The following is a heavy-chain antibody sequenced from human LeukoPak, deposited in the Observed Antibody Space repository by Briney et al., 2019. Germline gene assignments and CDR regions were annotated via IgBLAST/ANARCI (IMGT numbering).Heavy chain of an antibody. CDR2: TYVTGN. V-gene: IGHV4-59*08. CDR3: ARHIGGGIEDMDV. CDR1: GGSIGTYY. J-gene: IGHJ6*03. D-gene: IGHD3-16*02. Sequence: SETLSLTCTVSGGSIGTYYWSWVRQSPGKGLEWIGYTYVTGNRYNPYLQSRVTISVDTSRNQFFLKMSSVTAADTAVYYCARHIGGGIEDMDVWGKGTKVTVSS.